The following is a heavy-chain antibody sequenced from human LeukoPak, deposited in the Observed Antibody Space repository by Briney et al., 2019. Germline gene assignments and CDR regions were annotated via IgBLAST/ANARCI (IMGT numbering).Heavy chain of an antibody. CDR3: AKIGANWGFMGY. CDR2: MSNDESKE. J-gene: IGHJ4*02. V-gene: IGHV3-30*18. CDR1: GFSSSDYW. Sequence: GGSLRLSCAASGFSSSDYWMRWVRQAPGKGLEWVAVMSNDESKEYYADSVKGRFTISRDNSKNTLYLQMNSLRAEDTAVYYCAKIGANWGFMGYWGQGTLVIVSS. D-gene: IGHD7-27*01.